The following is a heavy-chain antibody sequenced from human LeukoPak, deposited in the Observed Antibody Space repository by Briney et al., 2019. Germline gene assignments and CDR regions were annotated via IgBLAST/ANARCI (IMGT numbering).Heavy chain of an antibody. CDR1: GGSISSSSYY. CDR3: AGTYYYDSSGYYHYSL. J-gene: IGHJ4*02. Sequence: PSETLSLTCTVSGGSISSSSYYWGWIRQPPGKGLEWIGSIYYTGSPYYNPSLKSRVTISVDTSKNQFSLKLSSVTAADTAVYYCAGTYYYDSSGYYHYSLWGQGTLVTVSS. V-gene: IGHV4-39*07. CDR2: IYYTGSP. D-gene: IGHD3-22*01.